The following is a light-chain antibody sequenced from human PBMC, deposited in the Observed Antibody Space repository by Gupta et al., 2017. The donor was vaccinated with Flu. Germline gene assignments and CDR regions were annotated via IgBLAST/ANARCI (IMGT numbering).Light chain of an antibody. CDR1: SIDVGGYDY. CDR2: DVI. CDR3: CSYAATYTLGV. Sequence: QSALTQPRSVSGSPGQSVTISCTGASIDVGGYDYVSWYQQHPDKAPKLIIYDVIQRPSGVPDRFSGSKSGNTASLTISGLQAEDEADYYCCSYAATYTLGVFGGGTKLTVL. V-gene: IGLV2-11*01. J-gene: IGLJ2*01.